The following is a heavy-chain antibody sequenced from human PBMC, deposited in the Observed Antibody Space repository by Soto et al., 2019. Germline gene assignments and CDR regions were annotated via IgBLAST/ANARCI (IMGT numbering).Heavy chain of an antibody. D-gene: IGHD2-2*01. J-gene: IGHJ5*02. V-gene: IGHV1-8*01. CDR2: MNPNSGNT. CDR3: ARGPRGAPAAQIWFDP. CDR1: GYTFTSYD. Sequence: GASVKVSCKASGYTFTSYDINWVRQATGQGLEWMGWMNPNSGNTGYAQKFQGRVTMTRNTSISTAYMELSSLRSEDTAVYYCARGPRGAPAAQIWFDPWGQGPLVTVSS.